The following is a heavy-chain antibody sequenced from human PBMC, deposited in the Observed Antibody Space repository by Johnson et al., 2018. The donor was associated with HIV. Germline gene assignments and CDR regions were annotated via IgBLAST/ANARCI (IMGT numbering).Heavy chain of an antibody. Sequence: EVQLVESGGGLVKPGGSLRLSCAASGFTFNNAWMSWVRQAPGKGLEWVGRIKSKSDGGTSDYAAPVQARFTISRDDSKNTLYLQMNSLKTEDTAVYYCTTDPIAAAGPDAFDIWGQGTVVTVSS. CDR2: IKSKSDGGTS. CDR3: TTDPIAAAGPDAFDI. J-gene: IGHJ3*02. D-gene: IGHD6-13*01. V-gene: IGHV3-15*01. CDR1: GFTFNNAW.